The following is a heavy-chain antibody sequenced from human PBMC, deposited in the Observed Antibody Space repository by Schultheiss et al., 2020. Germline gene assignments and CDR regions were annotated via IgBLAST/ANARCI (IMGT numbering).Heavy chain of an antibody. CDR2: ISSSSSYI. Sequence: GESLKISCAASGFTFSSYEMNWVRQAPGKGLEWVSSISSSSSYIYYADSVKGRFTISRDNAKNSLYLQMNSLRAEDTAVYYCARDLELTGVDYWGQGTLVTVSS. D-gene: IGHD7-27*01. V-gene: IGHV3-21*01. CDR1: GFTFSSYE. CDR3: ARDLELTGVDY. J-gene: IGHJ4*02.